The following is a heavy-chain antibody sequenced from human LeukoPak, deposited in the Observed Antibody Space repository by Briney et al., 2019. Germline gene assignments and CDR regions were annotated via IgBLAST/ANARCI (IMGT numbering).Heavy chain of an antibody. CDR3: ARSVSTYYDFWSGSPGYYYGMDV. CDR1: GGSISSGDYY. V-gene: IGHV4-30-4*01. CDR2: IYYSGST. Sequence: SETLSLTCTVSGGSISSGDYYWSWIRQPPGKGLEWIGYIYYSGSTYYNPSLKSRVTISVDTSKNQFSLKLSSVTAADTAAYCCARSVSTYYDFWSGSPGYYYGMDVWGQGTTVTVSS. D-gene: IGHD3-3*01. J-gene: IGHJ6*02.